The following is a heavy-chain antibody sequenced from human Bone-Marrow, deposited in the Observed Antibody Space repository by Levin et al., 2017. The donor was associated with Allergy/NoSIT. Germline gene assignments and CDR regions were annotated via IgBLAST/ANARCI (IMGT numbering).Heavy chain of an antibody. Sequence: SGGSLRLSCAASGFTFESYSMNWVRQAPGKGLEWVSSITSSSTYMFYADSVKGRFTISRDNAWNSLYLQMNSLRAEDTAVYFCARRKYFGSGNYYYMDVWGKGTTVSVSS. CDR3: ARRKYFGSGNYYYMDV. D-gene: IGHD2/OR15-2a*01. CDR1: GFTFESYS. CDR2: ITSSSTYM. V-gene: IGHV3-21*01. J-gene: IGHJ6*03.